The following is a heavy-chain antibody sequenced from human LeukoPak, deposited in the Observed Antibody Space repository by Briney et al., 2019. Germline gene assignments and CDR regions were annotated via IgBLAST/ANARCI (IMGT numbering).Heavy chain of an antibody. CDR2: MNPNSGNT. V-gene: IGHV1-8*01. CDR1: GYTFTSYD. J-gene: IGHJ4*02. Sequence: ASVKVSCKASGYTFTSYDINWVRQATGQGLEWMGWMNPNSGNTGYAQKFQGRVTMTRNTSISTAYMELSSLRSEDTAVYYCARGGNDILTGYYEPAVWGQGTLVTVSS. CDR3: ARGGNDILTGYYEPAV. D-gene: IGHD3-9*01.